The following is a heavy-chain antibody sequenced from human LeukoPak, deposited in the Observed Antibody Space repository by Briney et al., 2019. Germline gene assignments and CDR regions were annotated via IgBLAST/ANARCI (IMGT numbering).Heavy chain of an antibody. CDR3: AKIWGDSTGWIFDY. CDR1: GFTLSSYS. CDR2: ISGSGGDT. D-gene: IGHD3-22*01. J-gene: IGHJ4*02. Sequence: GGSLRLSCAASGFTLSSYSMKWVRQAPGKGLEWVSAISGSGGDTYYEDSVKGRFTISRDNSKDTLYLRMNSLRAEDTAIYYCAKIWGDSTGWIFDYWGQGTLVTVSS. V-gene: IGHV3-23*01.